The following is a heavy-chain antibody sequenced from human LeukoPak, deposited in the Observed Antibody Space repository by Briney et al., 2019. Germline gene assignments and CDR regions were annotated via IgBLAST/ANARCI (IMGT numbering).Heavy chain of an antibody. J-gene: IGHJ3*02. CDR2: ISSGGSS. CDR3: ARETIDITITEVVRMGDAFDI. D-gene: IGHD3-22*01. Sequence: SETLSLTCSVSGDSISYFYWSWIRQAAGKGLEWIGRISSGGSSDYNASLKSRVTMSIDTSKNQLSLKVISVTAADTAVYYCARETIDITITEVVRMGDAFDIWGQGTMVTVSS. CDR1: GDSISYFY. V-gene: IGHV4-4*07.